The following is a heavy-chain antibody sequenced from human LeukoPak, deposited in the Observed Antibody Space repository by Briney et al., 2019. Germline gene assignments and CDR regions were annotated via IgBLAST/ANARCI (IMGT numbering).Heavy chain of an antibody. Sequence: PGGSLRHSCADSGFTFSSYAMSWVRQAPGKGLEWVSAISGSGGSTYYADSVKGRFTISRDNSKNTLYLQMNSLRAEDTAVYYCAKLSGSYSNPKYYFDYWGQGTLVTVSS. V-gene: IGHV3-23*01. CDR3: AKLSGSYSNPKYYFDY. J-gene: IGHJ4*02. CDR1: GFTFSSYA. CDR2: ISGSGGST. D-gene: IGHD1-26*01.